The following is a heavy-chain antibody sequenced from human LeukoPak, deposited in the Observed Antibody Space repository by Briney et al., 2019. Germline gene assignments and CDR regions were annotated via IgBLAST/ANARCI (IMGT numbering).Heavy chain of an antibody. D-gene: IGHD3-10*01. Sequence: PSETLSLTCTVSGGSISSTTYYWGWIRQPPGKGLEWIGSIYYSGSTYYNPSLKRRVTISVDTSKNQFSLKLNSVTAADTAVYYCARGRGHYYYGMDVWGQGTTVTVSS. CDR2: IYYSGST. CDR1: GGSISSTTYY. V-gene: IGHV4-39*07. CDR3: ARGRGHYYYGMDV. J-gene: IGHJ6*02.